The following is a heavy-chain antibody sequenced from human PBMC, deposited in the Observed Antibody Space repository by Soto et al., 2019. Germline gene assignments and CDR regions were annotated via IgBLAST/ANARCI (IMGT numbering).Heavy chain of an antibody. CDR3: ARAAGNYYDTSGYHLELLDY. CDR2: ISYDGSNK. Sequence: QVQLVESGGGVVQPGRSLRLSCAASGFTFSSYATHWVRQAPGKGLEWVAVISYDGSNKYYADSVKGRFTISRDNSKNTLYLQMNSLRAEDTAVYYCARAAGNYYDTSGYHLELLDYWGQGTLVTVSS. D-gene: IGHD3-22*01. V-gene: IGHV3-30-3*01. CDR1: GFTFSSYA. J-gene: IGHJ4*02.